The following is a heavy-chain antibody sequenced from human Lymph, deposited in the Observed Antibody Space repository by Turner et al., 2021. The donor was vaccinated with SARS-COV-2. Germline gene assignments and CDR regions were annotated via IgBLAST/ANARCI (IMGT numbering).Heavy chain of an antibody. V-gene: IGHV3-23*01. CDR3: AKGVRGAMIVVVIPYFDY. CDR2: ISGSVGDT. D-gene: IGHD3-22*01. CDR1: GFTFSSYA. Sequence: EVQLLESGGGLVQPGGSLRLSWAASGFTFSSYAMSWVRQAPGKGLEWVSAISGSVGDTYYADYVKGRFTISRDNSKNTLYLQMNSLRAEDTAVYYCAKGVRGAMIVVVIPYFDYWGQGTLVTVSS. J-gene: IGHJ4*02.